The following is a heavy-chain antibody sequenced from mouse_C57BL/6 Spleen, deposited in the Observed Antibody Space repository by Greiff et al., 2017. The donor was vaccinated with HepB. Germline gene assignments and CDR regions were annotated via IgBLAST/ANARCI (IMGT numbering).Heavy chain of an antibody. CDR2: IYPNSGST. V-gene: IGHV1-64*01. CDR1: GYTFTSYW. Sequence: QVQLQQPGAELVKPGASVKLSCKASGYTFTSYWMHWVKQRPGQGLEWIGMIYPNSGSTNYNEKFKSKATLTVDKSSSTAYMQLSSLTSEDSAVYYCARRRRGPPYAMDYWGQGTSVTVSS. J-gene: IGHJ4*01. CDR3: ARRRRGPPYAMDY.